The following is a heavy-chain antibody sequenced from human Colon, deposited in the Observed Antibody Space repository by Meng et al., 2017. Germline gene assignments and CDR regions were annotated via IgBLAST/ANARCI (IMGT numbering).Heavy chain of an antibody. CDR1: GGSFSDYY. CDR2: IHPSGST. V-gene: IGHV4-34*01. D-gene: IGHD3-9*01. CDR3: ARGVDWAKSGNF. J-gene: IGHJ4*02. Sequence: HLRRWAAVLLKPSETLSLPCAVYGGSFSDYYLTWIRQPPGKGLEWVGEIHPSGSTYYSPSLQSRVTITLDTSKNQFSLTLSSMTAADTAVYYCARGVDWAKSGNFWGQGTLVTVSS.